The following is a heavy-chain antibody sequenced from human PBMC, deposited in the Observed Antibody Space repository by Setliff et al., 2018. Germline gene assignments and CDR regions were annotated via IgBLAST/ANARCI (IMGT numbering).Heavy chain of an antibody. J-gene: IGHJ4*02. V-gene: IGHV1-69*13. CDR3: ARDFLGIHIDHGNALDDY. CDR1: GGTFNTYA. Sequence: GASVKVSCKASGGTFNTYAISWVRQAPGQGLEWMGGIIPIFGTTNCAQKFQGRVTITADESTSTAYMELSSLRSEDTAVYYCARDFLGIHIDHGNALDDYWGQGTLVTVSS. D-gene: IGHD4-17*01. CDR2: IIPIFGTT.